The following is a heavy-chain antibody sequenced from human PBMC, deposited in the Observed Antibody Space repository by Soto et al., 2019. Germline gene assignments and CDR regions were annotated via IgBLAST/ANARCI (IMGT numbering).Heavy chain of an antibody. Sequence: QVQLVQSGAEVKKPGASVKVSCKASGYTFTSYGISWVRQAPGQGLEWMGWISAYNGNTNYLQKLQGRVTMTTDTSTSTAYMELRSLRSDDTAVYYCARGRLYDTSGFYFLEYFLHWGQGTLVTVSS. V-gene: IGHV1-18*01. D-gene: IGHD3-22*01. CDR1: GYTFTSYG. J-gene: IGHJ1*01. CDR2: ISAYNGNT. CDR3: ARGRLYDTSGFYFLEYFLH.